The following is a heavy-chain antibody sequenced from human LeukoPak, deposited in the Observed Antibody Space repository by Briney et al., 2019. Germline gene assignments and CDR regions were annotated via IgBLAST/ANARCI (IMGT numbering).Heavy chain of an antibody. D-gene: IGHD2-2*01. V-gene: IGHV4-30-2*01. CDR1: GGSISSGGYS. Sequence: PSQTLSLTCGVAGGSISSGGYSWTWIRQPPGKGLEWIGYIYYSGVTYYNLSLTSRVTILVDRSTNQFSLQLTYVTAADTAVYYCARGDHCSISSCFFDSWGQGALVTVSS. CDR3: ARGDHCSISSCFFDS. J-gene: IGHJ4*02. CDR2: IYYSGVT.